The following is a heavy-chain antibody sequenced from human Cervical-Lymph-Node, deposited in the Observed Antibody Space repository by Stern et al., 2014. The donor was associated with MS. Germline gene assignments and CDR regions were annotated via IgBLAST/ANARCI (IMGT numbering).Heavy chain of an antibody. J-gene: IGHJ1*01. Sequence: VHLVESGGGLEKKEGSLRLSCATSGFTFSDYYMNWVRQAPGKGLEWGSYISDSGDTIHYIDSAQGRFTISRDNVKNTLYLQMNSLRAEDTAIYYCARDRLSGGWFLQHWGQGTLVTVSS. CDR2: ISDSGDTI. V-gene: IGHV3-11*01. CDR1: GFTFSDYY. D-gene: IGHD6-19*01. CDR3: ARDRLSGGWFLQH.